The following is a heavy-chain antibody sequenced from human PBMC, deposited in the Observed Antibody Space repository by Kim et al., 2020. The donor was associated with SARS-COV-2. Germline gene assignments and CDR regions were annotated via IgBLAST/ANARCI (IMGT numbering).Heavy chain of an antibody. J-gene: IGHJ4*02. CDR2: ISPDGSQK. Sequence: GGSLRLSCAAPGFTFGIYWMTWVRQAPGKGLEWVANISPDGSQKYYVDSVKGRFSISRDNAKKSVFLQMNSLRPEDTAVYFCARDGSHLTNFDYWGQGTLVTVSS. CDR1: GFTFGIYW. V-gene: IGHV3-7*03. D-gene: IGHD2-2*03. CDR3: ARDGSHLTNFDY.